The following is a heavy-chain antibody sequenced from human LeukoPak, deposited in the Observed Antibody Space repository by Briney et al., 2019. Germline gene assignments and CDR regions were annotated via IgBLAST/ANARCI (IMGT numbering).Heavy chain of an antibody. CDR3: ASGRKAPSDTSGYYYDY. J-gene: IGHJ4*02. CDR1: GFTFGSYW. D-gene: IGHD3-22*01. Sequence: GGSLRLSCAASGFTFGSYWMTWLRQAPGKGPEWVANIKHDGSEKDYVDSVKGRFTISRDNSKNTLYLQMNSLRAEDTAVYYCASGRKAPSDTSGYYYDYWGQGTLVTVSS. V-gene: IGHV3-7*02. CDR2: IKHDGSEK.